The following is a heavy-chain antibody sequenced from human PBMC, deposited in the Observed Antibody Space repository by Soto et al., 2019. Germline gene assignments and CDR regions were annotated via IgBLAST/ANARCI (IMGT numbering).Heavy chain of an antibody. J-gene: IGHJ5*02. CDR1: GGSISSSSYY. D-gene: IGHD3-10*01. Sequence: QLQLQESGPGLVKPSETLSLTCTVSGGSISSSSYYWGWIRQPPGKGLEWIGSIYYSGSTYYNPSLKSRVTISVRPYKNQCSHKLSSVPAAESAVYYWARHRRGVYYYGSGSHNWFDPWGQGTLVTVSS. V-gene: IGHV4-39*01. CDR2: IYYSGST. CDR3: ARHRRGVYYYGSGSHNWFDP.